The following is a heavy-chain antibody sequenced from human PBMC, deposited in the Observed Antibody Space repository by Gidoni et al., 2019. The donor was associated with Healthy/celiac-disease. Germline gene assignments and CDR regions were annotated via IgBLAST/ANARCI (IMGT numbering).Heavy chain of an antibody. CDR3: AKVRQQGSYYYYGMDV. CDR2: ISGSGGST. V-gene: IGHV3-23*01. Sequence: EVQLLESGGGLVRHGGTLRLSCSASGFTFIGYAMSWVRQAPGKGLEWVSAISGSGGSTYYADSVKGRFTISRDNSKNTLYLQMNSLRAEDTAVYYCAKVRQQGSYYYYGMDVWGQGTTVTVSS. D-gene: IGHD6-13*01. J-gene: IGHJ6*02. CDR1: GFTFIGYA.